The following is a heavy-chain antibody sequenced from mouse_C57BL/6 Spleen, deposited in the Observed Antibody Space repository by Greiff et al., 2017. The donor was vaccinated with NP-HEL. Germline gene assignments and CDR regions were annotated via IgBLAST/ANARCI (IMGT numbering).Heavy chain of an antibody. J-gene: IGHJ4*01. V-gene: IGHV1-59*01. CDR3: ASHGSSYEAMDY. Sequence: QVQLQQPGAELVRPGTSVKLSCKASGYTFTSYWMHWVKQRPGQGLEWIGVIDPSDSYTNYNQKFKGKATLTVDTSSSTAYMQLSSLTSEDSAVYYCASHGSSYEAMDYWGQGTSVTVSS. CDR1: GYTFTSYW. D-gene: IGHD1-1*01. CDR2: IDPSDSYT.